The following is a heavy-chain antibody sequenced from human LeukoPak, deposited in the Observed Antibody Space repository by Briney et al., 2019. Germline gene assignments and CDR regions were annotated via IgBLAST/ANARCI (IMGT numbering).Heavy chain of an antibody. CDR2: IYYSGST. D-gene: IGHD3-3*01. Sequence: PSETLSLTCTVSGGSISSSSYYWGWVRQPPGKGLEWIGSIYYSGSTYYNPSLKSRVTISVDTSKNQFSLKLSSVTAADTAVYYCARQDFGVVNYYFDYWGQGTLVTVSS. CDR1: GGSISSSSYY. J-gene: IGHJ4*02. CDR3: ARQDFGVVNYYFDY. V-gene: IGHV4-39*01.